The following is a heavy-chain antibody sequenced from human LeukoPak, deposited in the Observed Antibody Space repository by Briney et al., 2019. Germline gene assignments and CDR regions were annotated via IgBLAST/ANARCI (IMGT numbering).Heavy chain of an antibody. J-gene: IGHJ4*02. D-gene: IGHD3-3*01. CDR1: GFTFSSHGM. V-gene: IGHV4-39*07. Sequence: PGGSLRLSCAASGFTFSSHGMNWVRQPPGKGLEWIGSMYYSGSTYYNPSLKSRVTISVDTSKNHFSLELSSVTAADTAVYYCARDFRGGYDFWSGYYTPYYFDYWGQGTLVTVSP. CDR2: MYYSGST. CDR3: ARDFRGGYDFWSGYYTPYYFDY.